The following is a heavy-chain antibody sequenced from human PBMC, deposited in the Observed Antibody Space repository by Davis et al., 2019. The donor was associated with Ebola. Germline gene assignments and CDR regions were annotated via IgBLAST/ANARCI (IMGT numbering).Heavy chain of an antibody. V-gene: IGHV3-48*02. Sequence: GESLKISCAASGFTFSSYGLNWVRQAPGKGLEWVSYISSSSSTIYFADSVKGRFTISRDNAKHTVYLQMSSLRDDDTAVYYCARSGYSSGWFDYWGQGALVTVSS. CDR1: GFTFSSYG. CDR3: ARSGYSSGWFDY. J-gene: IGHJ4*02. CDR2: ISSSSSTI. D-gene: IGHD6-19*01.